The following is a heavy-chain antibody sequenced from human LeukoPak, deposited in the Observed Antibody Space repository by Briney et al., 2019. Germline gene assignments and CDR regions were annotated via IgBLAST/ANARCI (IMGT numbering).Heavy chain of an antibody. D-gene: IGHD6-19*01. J-gene: IGHJ1*01. Sequence: GGSLRLSCAASGFTFSSFAMTWVRQAPGKGLEWVSVINTGGGTTDYADSVKGRFTISRDNSKNTLYLQMNSLRVEDTAVYYCATVAGYSSGWGQGTLVTVSS. CDR2: INTGGGTT. CDR3: ATVAGYSSG. CDR1: GFTFSSFA. V-gene: IGHV3-23*01.